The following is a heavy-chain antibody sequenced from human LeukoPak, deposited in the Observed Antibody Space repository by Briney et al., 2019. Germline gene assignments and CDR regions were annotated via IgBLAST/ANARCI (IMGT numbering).Heavy chain of an antibody. CDR1: GGSITSTNY. Sequence: PSGTLSLTCGVSGGSITSTNYWTWVRQPPGKGLEWIGEVNLQGSTNYNPSLMGRVAISVDMSENHISLQLTSVTAADTAVYYCAIRSLRSSWDSFDYWGQGALVTVSS. CDR3: AIRSLRSSWDSFDY. J-gene: IGHJ4*02. V-gene: IGHV4-4*02. D-gene: IGHD6-13*01. CDR2: VNLQGST.